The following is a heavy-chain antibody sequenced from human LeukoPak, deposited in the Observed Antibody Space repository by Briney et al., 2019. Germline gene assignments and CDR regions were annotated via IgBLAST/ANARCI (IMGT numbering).Heavy chain of an antibody. CDR1: GFIFSNYG. V-gene: IGHV3-33*01. CDR3: ARDSSGYDSLYYYYGMDV. Sequence: GGSLRLSCAASGFIFSNYGIHWVRQAPGKGLEWVALIWSDGSNEYYADSVKGRFTISRDNSKNTVYLQMNSLRAEDTAVYYCARDSSGYDSLYYYYGMDVWGQGTTVTVSS. CDR2: IWSDGSNE. J-gene: IGHJ6*02. D-gene: IGHD5-12*01.